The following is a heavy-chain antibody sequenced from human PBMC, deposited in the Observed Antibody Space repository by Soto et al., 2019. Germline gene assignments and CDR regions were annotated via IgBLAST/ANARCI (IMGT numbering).Heavy chain of an antibody. J-gene: IGHJ3*02. CDR1: GYTFTGYH. V-gene: IGHV1-2*04. D-gene: IGHD7-27*01. CDR2: INPNSGGT. CDR3: ARATGDRAFDI. Sequence: ASVKVSCKASGYTFTGYHMHWVRQAPGQGLEWMGWINPNSGGTNYAQKFQGWVTMTRDTSISTAYMELSRLRSDDTAVYYCARATGDRAFDIWGQGTMVTVSS.